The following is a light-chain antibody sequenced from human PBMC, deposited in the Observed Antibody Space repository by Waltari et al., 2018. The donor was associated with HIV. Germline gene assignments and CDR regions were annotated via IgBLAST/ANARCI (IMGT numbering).Light chain of an antibody. CDR2: TAS. V-gene: IGKV1-39*01. CDR1: QSIRTS. J-gene: IGKJ4*01. CDR3: QQSYSIPRT. Sequence: DIQMTQSPSSLSAFVGDRVTITCRASQSIRTSLNWYQQKPGKAPNLLIYTASNLESGIPSRFSGSGSGTDFTLTINSLHPEDFATYYCQQSYSIPRTFGGGTKVEIK.